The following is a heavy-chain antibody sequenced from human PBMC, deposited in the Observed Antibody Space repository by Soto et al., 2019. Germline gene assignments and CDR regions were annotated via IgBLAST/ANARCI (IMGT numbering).Heavy chain of an antibody. CDR3: ARGLGLGDC. CDR2: INPNGGST. Sequence: QVQLVQSGAEVKKPGASVKVSCKASVYTFSSYYIHWVREAPGQGLEWIGIINPNGGSTNYAQNFNGRLTVTRDTSTATVYMDLSALTSDDTAIYYCARGLGLGDCWGQGTLVTVSS. D-gene: IGHD3-9*01. CDR1: VYTFSSYY. V-gene: IGHV1-46*01. J-gene: IGHJ4*02.